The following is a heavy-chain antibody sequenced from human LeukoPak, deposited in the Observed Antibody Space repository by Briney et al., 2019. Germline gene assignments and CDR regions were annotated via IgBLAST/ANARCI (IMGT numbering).Heavy chain of an antibody. CDR3: ARKSRITIFGVVAPQYNWFDP. CDR1: GYTFTSYA. V-gene: IGHV7-4-1*02. CDR2: INTNTGNP. Sequence: ASVKVSCKASGYTFTSYAMNWVRQAPGQGLEWMGWINTNTGNPTYAQGFTGRFVFSLDTSVSTAYLQISSLKAEDTAVYYCARKSRITIFGVVAPQYNWFDPWGQGTLVTVSS. D-gene: IGHD3-3*01. J-gene: IGHJ5*02.